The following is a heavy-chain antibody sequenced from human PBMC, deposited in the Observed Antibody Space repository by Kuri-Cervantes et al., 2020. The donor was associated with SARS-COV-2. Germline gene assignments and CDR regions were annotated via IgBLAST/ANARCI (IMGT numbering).Heavy chain of an antibody. Sequence: ESLKISCTVSGGSISSDNYYWGWIRQPPGKGLEWIGTIYYSGRTYYNSSLRSRVTISVDTSKNQFSLKLSSVTAADTAVYYCARGQGQYYYGSGSYYFFDYWGQGTLVTVSS. CDR2: IYYSGRT. D-gene: IGHD3-10*01. CDR1: GGSISSDNYY. CDR3: ARGQGQYYYGSGSYYFFDY. J-gene: IGHJ4*02. V-gene: IGHV4-39*07.